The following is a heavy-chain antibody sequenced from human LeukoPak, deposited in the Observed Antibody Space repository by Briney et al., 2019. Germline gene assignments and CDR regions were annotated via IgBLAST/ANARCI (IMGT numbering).Heavy chain of an antibody. CDR2: ISPTGSTT. CDR3: ARGPNSNWSGLDY. J-gene: IGHJ4*02. Sequence: GGSLRLSCTASGFSFSGHWMHWARQLPGKGLVWVSRISPTGSTTSYADSVKGRFTVSRDNAKNTLYLQVNNLRAEDTAVYYCARGPNSNWSGLDYWGQGTLVTVSS. D-gene: IGHD6-6*01. V-gene: IGHV3-74*01. CDR1: GFSFSGHW.